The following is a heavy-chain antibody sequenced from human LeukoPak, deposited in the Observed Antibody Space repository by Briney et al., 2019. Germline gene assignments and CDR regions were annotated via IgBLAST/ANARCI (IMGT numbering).Heavy chain of an antibody. CDR2: IYYSGST. Sequence: SETLSLTCTVSGGSISSASYYRGWIRQPPGKGLEWIGSIYYSGSTYYNPSLKSRVTISVDTSKNQFSLKLSSVTAADTAVYYCARVRTLYDFWSGYAYYYYGMDVWGQGTTVTVSS. D-gene: IGHD3-3*01. J-gene: IGHJ6*02. CDR3: ARVRTLYDFWSGYAYYYYGMDV. CDR1: GGSISSASYY. V-gene: IGHV4-39*01.